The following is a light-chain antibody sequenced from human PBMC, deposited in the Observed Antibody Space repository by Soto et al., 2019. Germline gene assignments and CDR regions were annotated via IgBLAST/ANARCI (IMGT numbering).Light chain of an antibody. V-gene: IGKV1-5*01. Sequence: DMEITQCRSTRPAWVSDKVTSAVRASQSISSWLAWYQQKPGKAPKLLIYDASSLESRVPSSVSGSGSGTAFSLALSSLQSGDFAAYYLQTYSSYSQTFSPGTKVDIK. CDR3: QTYSSYSQT. CDR2: DAS. J-gene: IGKJ1*01. CDR1: QSISSW.